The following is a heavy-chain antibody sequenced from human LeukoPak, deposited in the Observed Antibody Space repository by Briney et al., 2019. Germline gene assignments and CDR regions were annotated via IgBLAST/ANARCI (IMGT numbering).Heavy chain of an antibody. CDR1: GGTFSSYA. Sequence: GASVKVSCKASGGTFSSYAINWVRQATGQGLEWMGWMNPNSGNTGYAQKFQGRVTMTRNTSISTAYMELSSLRSEDTAVYYCARGNTMIVVAKPPRDAFDIWGQGTMVTVSS. CDR3: ARGNTMIVVAKPPRDAFDI. CDR2: MNPNSGNT. V-gene: IGHV1-8*02. D-gene: IGHD3-22*01. J-gene: IGHJ3*02.